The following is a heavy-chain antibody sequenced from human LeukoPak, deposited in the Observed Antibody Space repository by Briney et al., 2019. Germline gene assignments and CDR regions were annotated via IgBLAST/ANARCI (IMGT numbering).Heavy chain of an antibody. CDR3: ARQVDGSLDY. J-gene: IGHJ4*02. Sequence: GESLKISCKGSGYSFTTYWIGWVRQMPRKGLEWMGIIYPGDSDTRYSPSLQGQVTISADKSISTSSLQWSSLTASDTAMYYCARQVDGSLDYWGQGTLITVSS. D-gene: IGHD5-24*01. CDR1: GYSFTTYW. V-gene: IGHV5-51*01. CDR2: IYPGDSDT.